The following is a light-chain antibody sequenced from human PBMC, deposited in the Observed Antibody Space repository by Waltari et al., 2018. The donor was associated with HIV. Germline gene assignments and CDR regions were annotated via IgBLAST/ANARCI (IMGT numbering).Light chain of an antibody. V-gene: IGLV1-51*02. CDR2: KNN. CDR3: GTWDSSLSAVV. Sequence: QSVLTQPPSVSAAPGQAVTMYCSGGTSNNANNYVPWYQQLPGTAPKVLIYKNNKRPSGIPDRFSGSKSGTSATLGITGLQTGDEADYYCGTWDSSLSAVVFGGGTKLTV. CDR1: TSNNANNY. J-gene: IGLJ2*01.